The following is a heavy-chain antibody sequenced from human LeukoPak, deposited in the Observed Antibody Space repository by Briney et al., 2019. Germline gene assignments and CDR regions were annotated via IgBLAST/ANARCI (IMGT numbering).Heavy chain of an antibody. J-gene: IGHJ3*02. CDR2: ISAYNGNT. V-gene: IGHV1-18*01. CDR3: ARDEGSYYYHSHDAFDI. D-gene: IGHD1-26*01. Sequence: ASVKVSCKASGYTFTSYGISWVRQAPGQGLEWMGRISAYNGNTNYAQKLQGRVTMTTDTSTSTAYMELRSLRSDDTAVYYCARDEGSYYYHSHDAFDIWGQGTMVTVSS. CDR1: GYTFTSYG.